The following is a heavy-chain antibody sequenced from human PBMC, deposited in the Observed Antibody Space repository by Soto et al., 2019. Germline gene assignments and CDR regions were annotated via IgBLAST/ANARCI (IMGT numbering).Heavy chain of an antibody. D-gene: IGHD3-22*01. J-gene: IGHJ3*02. Sequence: EVQLVESGGGLVKPGGSLRLSCAASGFTFSSYSMNWVRQAPGKGLEWVSSISSSSSYIFYAESVKGRFTISRENAKNSLYLQMNSLRAEDTAVYYCARGYHYYDSSGYDKWDAFDIWGQGTMVTVSS. V-gene: IGHV3-21*01. CDR3: ARGYHYYDSSGYDKWDAFDI. CDR1: GFTFSSYS. CDR2: ISSSSSYI.